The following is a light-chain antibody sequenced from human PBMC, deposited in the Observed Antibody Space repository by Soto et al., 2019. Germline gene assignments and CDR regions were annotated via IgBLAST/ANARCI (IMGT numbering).Light chain of an antibody. CDR3: SSYTTSATLV. CDR1: SSDVGFYNY. J-gene: IGLJ1*01. Sequence: QSVLTQPASVSGSPGQSITISCTGTSSDVGFYNYVSWHQHHPGRAPKLIIYDVITRPSGVSDRFSGSKSGNTASLTISGLQTEDEADYYCSSYTTSATLVLGTGTKLTVL. CDR2: DVI. V-gene: IGLV2-14*03.